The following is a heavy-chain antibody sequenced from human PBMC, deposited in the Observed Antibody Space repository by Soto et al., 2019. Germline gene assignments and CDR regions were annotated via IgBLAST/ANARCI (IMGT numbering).Heavy chain of an antibody. J-gene: IGHJ4*02. CDR2: IHYTGTT. CDR1: GSSISGYY. D-gene: IGHD7-27*01. Sequence: SETLSLTCSVSGSSISGYYWGWFRQAPGKGLDWVGYIHYTGTTNYNPSLKSRVTIFVDTSKNQFSLRLTSVTAADTAVYYCARRWGTYFDFWGQGTLVTVSS. V-gene: IGHV4-59*08. CDR3: ARRWGTYFDF.